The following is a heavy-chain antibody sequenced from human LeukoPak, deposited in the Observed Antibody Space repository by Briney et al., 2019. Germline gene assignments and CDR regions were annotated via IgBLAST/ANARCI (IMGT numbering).Heavy chain of an antibody. Sequence: TGGSLRLSCAASGFIFSSYAMHWVRQAPGKGLEWVAVISHDGRNKHYADSVKGRSTISRDDSKNTLYLHMNSLTVEDTGVYYCESAFDIWGQGTMVTVS. CDR3: ESAFDI. CDR1: GFIFSSYA. J-gene: IGHJ3*02. V-gene: IGHV3-30*04. CDR2: ISHDGRNK.